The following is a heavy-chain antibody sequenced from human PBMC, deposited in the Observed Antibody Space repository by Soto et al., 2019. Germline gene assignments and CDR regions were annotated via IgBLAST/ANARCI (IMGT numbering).Heavy chain of an antibody. Sequence: PSETLSLTCAVSGYSIGSGYYWAWIRQSPGKGLEWIGSIYHAGSVYCNPSLNGRVALSMDTSKNHFSLKLTSVTAADTAVYYCARTFDYYGMDVWGQGTTVTVSS. CDR1: GYSIGSGYY. CDR2: IYHAGSV. J-gene: IGHJ6*02. CDR3: ARTFDYYGMDV. V-gene: IGHV4-38-2*01.